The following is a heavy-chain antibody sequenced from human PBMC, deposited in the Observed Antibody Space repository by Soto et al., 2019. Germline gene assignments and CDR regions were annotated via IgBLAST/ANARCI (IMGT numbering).Heavy chain of an antibody. CDR2: IYYSGST. CDR3: ARTSRFDC. CDR1: GGSISRTSYY. J-gene: IGHJ4*02. D-gene: IGHD6-6*01. Sequence: TVSLTCTLSGGSISRTSYYSGWIRQPPGKRLEWIGSIYYSGSTYYNPSLKSRVTMSVDTSKNQFSLKLSSVTAADTAVYYCARTSRFDCWGQGTLVTVSS. V-gene: IGHV4-39*07.